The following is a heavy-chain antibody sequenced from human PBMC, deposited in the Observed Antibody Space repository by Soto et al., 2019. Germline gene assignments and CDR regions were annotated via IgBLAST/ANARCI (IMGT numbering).Heavy chain of an antibody. J-gene: IGHJ4*02. V-gene: IGHV1-46*01. D-gene: IGHD1-1*01. CDR2: INPSGGST. Sequence: PSVKVSCTASGDTNTSYYRHWVRQDPGQGLEWMGIINPSGGSTSYAQKFQGRVTMTRDTSTSTVYMELSSLRSEDTAVYYCAREGGGIDYWGQGTLVTVSS. CDR1: GDTNTSYY. CDR3: AREGGGIDY.